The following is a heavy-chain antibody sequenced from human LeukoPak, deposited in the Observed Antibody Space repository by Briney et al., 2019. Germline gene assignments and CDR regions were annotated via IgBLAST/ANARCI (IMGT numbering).Heavy chain of an antibody. J-gene: IGHJ4*02. Sequence: ASVKVSCKVSGYTLTELSMHWVRQAPGQGLEWMGWISAYNGNTNYAQKLQGRVTMTTDTSTSTAYMELRSLRSDDTAVYYCARDLGNYYGSGSSPEPFDYWGQGTLVTVSS. CDR3: ARDLGNYYGSGSSPEPFDY. CDR2: ISAYNGNT. V-gene: IGHV1-18*01. D-gene: IGHD3-10*01. CDR1: GYTLTELS.